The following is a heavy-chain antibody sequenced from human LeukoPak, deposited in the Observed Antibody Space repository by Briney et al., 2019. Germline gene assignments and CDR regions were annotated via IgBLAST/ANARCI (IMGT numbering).Heavy chain of an antibody. CDR3: ARGAPEGYFDY. CDR2: INHSGSP. V-gene: IGHV4-34*01. J-gene: IGHJ4*02. CDR1: GGSFSGYY. Sequence: SETLSLTCAVYGGSFSGYYWSWIRQPPGKGLEWIGEINHSGSPNYNPSLKSRVTISVDTSKNQFSLKLSSVTAADTAVYYCARGAPEGYFDYWGQGTLVTVSS.